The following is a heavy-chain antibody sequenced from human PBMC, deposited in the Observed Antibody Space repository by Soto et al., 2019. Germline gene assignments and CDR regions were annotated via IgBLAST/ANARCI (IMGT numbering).Heavy chain of an antibody. Sequence: ASVKVSCKASGYTFTSYDINWVRQATGQGLEWMGWMSPNSANTGYAQKFQGRVTMTRNTSISTAYMELNSLRSEDTAVYYCAREGYSSSSGSRGNWCEPWGQGTMVTVSS. V-gene: IGHV1-8*01. CDR3: AREGYSSSSGSRGNWCEP. J-gene: IGHJ5*02. CDR2: MSPNSANT. CDR1: GYTFTSYD. D-gene: IGHD6-6*01.